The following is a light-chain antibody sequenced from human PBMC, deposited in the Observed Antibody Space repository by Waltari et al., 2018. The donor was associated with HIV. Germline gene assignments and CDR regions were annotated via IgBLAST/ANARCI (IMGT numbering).Light chain of an antibody. CDR2: DND. CDR3: GTWDSSLNAGV. CDR1: GSNLANNY. V-gene: IGLV1-51*01. Sequence: QSMLTQPPSVSAAPGQKVTISCSGTGSNLANNYVSWYQHRPGAAPKLVIYDNDTRPSGIPDRFAGSKSGASATLVITGLQTGDEGDYYCGTWDSSLNAGVFGGGTKLTVL. J-gene: IGLJ3*02.